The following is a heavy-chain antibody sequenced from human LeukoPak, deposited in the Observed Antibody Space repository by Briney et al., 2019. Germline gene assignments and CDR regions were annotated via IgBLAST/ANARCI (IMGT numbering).Heavy chain of an antibody. CDR3: ARDKVGKMIVVQHWYFDL. V-gene: IGHV1-46*01. CDR1: GYTFTSYY. D-gene: IGHD3-22*01. Sequence: EASVKVSCEASGYTFTSYYMHGVRQAPGQGLEWMGIINPSGGSTSYAQKFQGRVTMTRDTSTSTVYMELSSLRSEDSAVYYCARDKVGKMIVVQHWYFDLWGRGTLVTVSS. J-gene: IGHJ2*01. CDR2: INPSGGST.